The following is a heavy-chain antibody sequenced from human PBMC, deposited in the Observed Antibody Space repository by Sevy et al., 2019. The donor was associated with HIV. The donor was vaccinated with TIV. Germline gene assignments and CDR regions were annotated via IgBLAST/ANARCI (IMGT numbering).Heavy chain of an antibody. V-gene: IGHV3-48*02. CDR3: ASRGYCGGGSCYSGPNDY. Sequence: GGSLRLSCAASTFTFSSYSMHWVRQAPGKGLEWVSYISSSSGTRYYADSVKGRFTISRDSAKNSLFLQMNGLRDEDTAVYYCASRGYCGGGSCYSGPNDYWGQGTLVTVSS. D-gene: IGHD2-15*01. J-gene: IGHJ4*02. CDR2: ISSSSGTR. CDR1: TFTFSSYS.